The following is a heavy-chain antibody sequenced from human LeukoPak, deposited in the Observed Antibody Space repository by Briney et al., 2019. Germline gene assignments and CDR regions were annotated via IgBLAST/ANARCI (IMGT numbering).Heavy chain of an antibody. CDR3: ARTKHGSGSYYNRRLFDY. V-gene: IGHV4-38-2*02. D-gene: IGHD3-10*01. Sequence: SETLSLTCTVSGYSISSGYYWGWTRQPPGKGLEWIGNIYNSGSTYYNPSLKSRVTISVDTSKNQFSLKLSSVTAADTAVYYCARTKHGSGSYYNRRLFDYWGQGTLVTVSS. CDR2: IYNSGST. J-gene: IGHJ4*02. CDR1: GYSISSGYY.